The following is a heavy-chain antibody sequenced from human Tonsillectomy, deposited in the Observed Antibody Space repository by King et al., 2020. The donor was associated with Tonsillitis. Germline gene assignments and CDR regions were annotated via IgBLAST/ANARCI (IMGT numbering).Heavy chain of an antibody. D-gene: IGHD3-22*01. CDR3: ARDTYYYDSTGYYPTYFDN. Sequence: QLQLQESGPGLVKPSETLSLTCTVSGDSISSYYWSWIRQPPGKGLEWFGYIYYTGSTKYNPSLKSRVPISVDTSKNQFSLKLSSVTAADTAVYYCARDTYYYDSTGYYPTYFDNWGQGTLVTVSS. J-gene: IGHJ4*02. V-gene: IGHV4-59*01. CDR2: IYYTGST. CDR1: GDSISSYY.